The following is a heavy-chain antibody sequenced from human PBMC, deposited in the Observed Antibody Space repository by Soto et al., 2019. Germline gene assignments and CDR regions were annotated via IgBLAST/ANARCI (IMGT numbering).Heavy chain of an antibody. CDR1: GGSFSGYY. Sequence: SETLSLTCAVYGGSFSGYYWSWIRQPPGKGLEWVGEINHSGNTHYDPSLKSRVTISVDTSKNQFSLKLSSVAAADTAVYYCADSGWSFDNWGQGTLVTVSS. CDR3: ADSGWSFDN. V-gene: IGHV4-34*01. CDR2: INHSGNT. J-gene: IGHJ4*02. D-gene: IGHD6-19*01.